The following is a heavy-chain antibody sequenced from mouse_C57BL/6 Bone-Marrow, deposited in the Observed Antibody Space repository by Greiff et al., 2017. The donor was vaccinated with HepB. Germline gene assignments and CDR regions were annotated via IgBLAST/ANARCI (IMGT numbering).Heavy chain of an antibody. Sequence: QVTLKESGPGILQSSQTLSLTCSFSGFSLSTSGMGVSWIRQPSGKGLEWLAHIYWDDDKRYNPSLKSRLTISKDTSRNQVFLKITSVDTADTATYYCARVSTMVTTRWYYAMDYWGQGTSVTVSS. J-gene: IGHJ4*01. CDR1: GFSLSTSGMG. V-gene: IGHV8-12*01. CDR3: ARVSTMVTTRWYYAMDY. CDR2: IYWDDDK. D-gene: IGHD2-2*01.